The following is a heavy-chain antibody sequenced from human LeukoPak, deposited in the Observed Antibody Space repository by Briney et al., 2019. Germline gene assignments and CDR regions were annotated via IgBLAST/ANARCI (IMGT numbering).Heavy chain of an antibody. D-gene: IGHD2-8*01. J-gene: IGHJ6*02. V-gene: IGHV1-2*02. CDR1: GYTFTDYN. CDR2: INPNSGGT. Sequence: ASVKVSCKASGYTFTDYNIHWVRQAPGQGLERMGWINPNSGGTNYAQKFQGRVHMTRDTSISTAYMELSRLRSDDTALYYCARVVYYFYAMDVWGQGTTVTVSS. CDR3: ARVVYYFYAMDV.